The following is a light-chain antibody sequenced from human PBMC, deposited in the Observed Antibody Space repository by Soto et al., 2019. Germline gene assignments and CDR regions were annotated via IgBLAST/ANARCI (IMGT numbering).Light chain of an antibody. CDR3: QQTYSTPPT. V-gene: IGKV1-39*01. J-gene: IGKJ1*01. CDR1: HIINTY. Sequence: DIQMTHSPSSLSASVGDRVTITCRASHIINTYLNWYQQKAGLAPKLLIYAASSLQSGVPSRFSGSGSGTDFTLTISSLQPEDFATYYCQQTYSTPPTFGQGTKVDIK. CDR2: AAS.